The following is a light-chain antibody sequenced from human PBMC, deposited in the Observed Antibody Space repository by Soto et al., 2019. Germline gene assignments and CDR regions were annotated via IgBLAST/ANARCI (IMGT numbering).Light chain of an antibody. CDR1: QRISNY. CDR2: AAT. CDR3: QSYNSAPQYT. V-gene: IGKV1-27*01. J-gene: IGKJ2*01. Sequence: DIQMTQSPSSLSASVGDRDTITCRASQRISNYLAWYQQKPGKVPKLLIYAATTLQSGVPSRFSGSGSGTDFTLTIISLQPEDVATYYCQSYNSAPQYTFGQGTKLEIK.